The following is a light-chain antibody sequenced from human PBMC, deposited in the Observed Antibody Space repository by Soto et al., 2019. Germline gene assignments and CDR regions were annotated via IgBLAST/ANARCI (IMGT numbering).Light chain of an antibody. CDR2: DVS. Sequence: QSALTQPASVSVYPGQSSTIPCTGTSSDVVGYNSVSWYQQHPGKAPNLMIYDVSKRPSGVSNRFSGSKSVNTASLTISGLQAEDEADYYCSSYTSSSTVVFGGGTKLTVL. V-gene: IGLV2-14*03. CDR1: SSDVVGYNS. CDR3: SSYTSSSTVV. J-gene: IGLJ2*01.